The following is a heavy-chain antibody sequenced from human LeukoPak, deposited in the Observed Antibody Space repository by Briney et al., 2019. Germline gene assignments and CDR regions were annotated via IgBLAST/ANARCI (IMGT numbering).Heavy chain of an antibody. Sequence: PSQTLSLTCTVSGGYMSSGGYYWSSTRQHPGKGLEWYGYIYYSGRTYYNPSLKSRVTIPVDTSENQFSLKLSSVTAAATAVYYYARARGDYDSSGYPSGYYFDYWGQGTLVTVSS. CDR1: GGYMSSGGYY. J-gene: IGHJ4*02. D-gene: IGHD3-22*01. V-gene: IGHV4-31*03. CDR3: ARARGDYDSSGYPSGYYFDY. CDR2: IYYSGRT.